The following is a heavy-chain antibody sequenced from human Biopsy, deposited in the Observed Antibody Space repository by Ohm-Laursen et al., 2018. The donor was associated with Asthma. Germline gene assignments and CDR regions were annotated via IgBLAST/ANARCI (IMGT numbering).Heavy chain of an antibody. CDR3: ARVLESSSRGPFYFFALDV. D-gene: IGHD6-13*01. CDR1: GFYFRDYF. CDR2: ISASGSTK. V-gene: IGHV3-11*01. Sequence: SLRLSCAASGFYFRDYFMTWMRHAPGKGLEWVASISASGSTKYPSESVQGRSTISRNNAQNLLILEMDSLRADDTGIYYCARVLESSSRGPFYFFALDVWGQGTPVAVS. J-gene: IGHJ6*02.